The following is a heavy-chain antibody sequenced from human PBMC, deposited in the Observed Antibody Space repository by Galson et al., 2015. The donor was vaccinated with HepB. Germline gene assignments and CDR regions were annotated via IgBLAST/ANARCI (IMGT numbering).Heavy chain of an antibody. CDR3: ARGRGGDAFDI. CDR1: GYTFTSCY. J-gene: IGHJ3*02. CDR2: INPSGGST. V-gene: IGHV1-46*01. D-gene: IGHD3-10*01. Sequence: SCKASGYTFTSCYMHWVRQAPGQGLEWMGIINPSGGSTSYAQKFQGRVTMTRDTSTSTVYMELSSLRSEDTAVYYCARGRGGDAFDIWGQGTMVTVSS.